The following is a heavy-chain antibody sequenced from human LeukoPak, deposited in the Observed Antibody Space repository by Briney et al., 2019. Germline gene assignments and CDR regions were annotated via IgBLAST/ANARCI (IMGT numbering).Heavy chain of an antibody. Sequence: SETLSLTCTVSGDSISSSSYSWGWIRQPPGKGLEWIGSIYYSGSTYYNPSLRSRVTISVDTSKNLFSLKLNSVTAADTAVYYGATTRYNWNSCFDPWGQGTLVTVSS. D-gene: IGHD1-7*01. V-gene: IGHV4-39*02. J-gene: IGHJ5*02. CDR1: GDSISSSSYS. CDR2: IYYSGST. CDR3: ATTRYNWNSCFDP.